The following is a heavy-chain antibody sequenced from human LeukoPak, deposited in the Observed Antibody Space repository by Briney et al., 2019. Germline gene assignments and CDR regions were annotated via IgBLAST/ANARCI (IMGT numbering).Heavy chain of an antibody. D-gene: IGHD2-21*02. CDR2: IGGGGGKT. CDR3: AKDPIVFNSGDYYLGAFNI. V-gene: IGHV3-23*01. J-gene: IGHJ3*02. CDR1: GFTFSSCA. Sequence: GGSLRLSCAASGFTFSSCALSWVRQAPGKGLEWVSAIGGGGGKTWYADSVKGRFTISRDNSKNTLYLQMNSLRAEDTALYYCAKDPIVFNSGDYYLGAFNIWGQGAMVTVSS.